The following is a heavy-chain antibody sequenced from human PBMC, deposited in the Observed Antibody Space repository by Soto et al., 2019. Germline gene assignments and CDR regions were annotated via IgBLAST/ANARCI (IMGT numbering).Heavy chain of an antibody. Sequence: SVKVSCKASGGTFSSYAISWVRQAPGQGLEWMGGIIPIFGTANYAQKFQGRVTITADESKSTLSLQMNSLRPEDTAVYYCARGSGAHYNSGTLLDWGQGTRVTVSS. V-gene: IGHV1-69*13. J-gene: IGHJ4*02. D-gene: IGHD6-25*01. CDR3: ARGSGAHYNSGTLLD. CDR2: IIPIFGTA. CDR1: GGTFSSYA.